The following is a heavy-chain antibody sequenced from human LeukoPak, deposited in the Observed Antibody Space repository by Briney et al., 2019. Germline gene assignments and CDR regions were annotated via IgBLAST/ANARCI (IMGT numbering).Heavy chain of an antibody. CDR3: AREFSSSWGPFDY. CDR2: INPSGVST. V-gene: IGHV1-46*03. Sequence: ASVKVSCKASGFTFTSYYMHWVRQAPGQGLEWMGIINPSGVSTTYAQKFQGRVTMTTDTSASTVYMELSSLRSKDSAVYYCAREFSSSWGPFDYWGQGTLVTVSS. J-gene: IGHJ4*02. D-gene: IGHD6-6*01. CDR1: GFTFTSYY.